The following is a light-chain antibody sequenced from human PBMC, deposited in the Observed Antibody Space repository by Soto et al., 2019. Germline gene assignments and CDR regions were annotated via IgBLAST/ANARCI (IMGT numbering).Light chain of an antibody. CDR3: QQSYTTPPT. V-gene: IGKV1-39*01. Sequence: DIQMTQSPSSLSASTGDRVTITCRASQSVNRNLNWYQHKLGKAPKLLIYAASHLERWVPSRFSGSGSGTDFTLSISSLQPEDIATYYCQQSYTTPPTFGQGTKLEIK. CDR2: AAS. CDR1: QSVNRN. J-gene: IGKJ2*01.